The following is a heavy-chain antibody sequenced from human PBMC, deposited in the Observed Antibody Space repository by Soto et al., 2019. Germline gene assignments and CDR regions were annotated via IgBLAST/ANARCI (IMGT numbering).Heavy chain of an antibody. V-gene: IGHV3-48*03. CDR2: IDTSGDAM. D-gene: IGHD2-21*01. Sequence: PGGSLRLSCAVSGFTFSNYEWNWVRQAPGKGLEWISYIDTSGDAMFYVDSVKGRFAVSRDNTMNSLYLQMNSLRAEDTAAYYCARESIGCGGDCLDYWGQGTLVTVSS. CDR1: GFTFSNYE. J-gene: IGHJ4*02. CDR3: ARESIGCGGDCLDY.